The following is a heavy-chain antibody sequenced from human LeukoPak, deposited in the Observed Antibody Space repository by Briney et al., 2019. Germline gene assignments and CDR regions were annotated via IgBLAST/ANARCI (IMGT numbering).Heavy chain of an antibody. CDR2: IIPIFGTA. CDR1: GGTFSSYA. V-gene: IGHV1-69*13. D-gene: IGHD1-26*01. Sequence: SVKVSCKASGGTFSSYAISWVRQAPGQGLEWMGGIIPIFGTANYAQKFQGRVTITADESTSTAYMELSSLRSEDTAVYYCARARIVGATNPAYYYYYMDVWGKGTTVTISS. CDR3: ARARIVGATNPAYYYYYMDV. J-gene: IGHJ6*03.